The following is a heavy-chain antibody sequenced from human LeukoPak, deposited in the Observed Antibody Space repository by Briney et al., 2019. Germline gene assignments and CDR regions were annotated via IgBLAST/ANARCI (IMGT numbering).Heavy chain of an antibody. V-gene: IGHV3-64*02. CDR3: ARWLGAYDC. CDR2: ISSNGAST. J-gene: IGHJ4*02. CDR1: GFNVGSYG. D-gene: IGHD2-21*01. Sequence: GGSLTLSCAASGFNVGSYGMHWVRQAPGKGLEYVSAISSNGASTYYADSVKGRFTISRDNPKNTLYLQMGSLRAEDMAVYYCARWLGAYDCWGQGALVIVSS.